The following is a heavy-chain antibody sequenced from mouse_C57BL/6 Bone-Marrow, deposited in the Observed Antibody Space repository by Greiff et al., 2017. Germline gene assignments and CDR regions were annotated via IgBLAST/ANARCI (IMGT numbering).Heavy chain of an antibody. J-gene: IGHJ2*01. D-gene: IGHD2-2*01. CDR3: ALSTMVSPYYFDY. CDR1: GYTFTSYW. CDR2: IHPNSGST. V-gene: IGHV1-64*01. Sequence: QVQLQQPGAELVKPGASVKLSCKASGYTFTSYWMHCVKQRPGQGLEWIGMIHPNSGSTNYNETFKSKATLTVDNSSSTAYMQLSSLTSEDSAVYYCALSTMVSPYYFDYWGQGTTLTVSS.